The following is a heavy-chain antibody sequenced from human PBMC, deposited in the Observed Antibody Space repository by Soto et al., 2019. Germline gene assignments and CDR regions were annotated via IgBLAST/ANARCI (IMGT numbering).Heavy chain of an antibody. CDR2: ISSTTSYT. CDR1: GFTFSDYY. J-gene: IGHJ4*02. V-gene: IGHV3-11*05. Sequence: QVQLVESGGGLVKPGGSLRLSCAASGFTFSDYYMSCIRQAPGKGLEWVSYISSTTSYTKSADSVKGRFTISRDNAKNSLYLQMNSLRPEDTAVYHCAREGGVVGVDYWGQGTLVIVSS. CDR3: AREGGVVGVDY. D-gene: IGHD3-3*01.